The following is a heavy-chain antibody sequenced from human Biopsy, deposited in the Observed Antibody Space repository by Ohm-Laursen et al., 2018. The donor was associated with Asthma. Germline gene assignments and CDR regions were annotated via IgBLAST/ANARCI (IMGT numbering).Heavy chain of an antibody. CDR3: VRAVRNEQWLAPFDY. Sequence: TLSLTCSVYGGSISSFYWSWIRQSPEKGLEWMGYVYWTGSTNYNPSLKSRITMSVDTSKNRMFLELTSVTAADTAICYCVRAVRNEQWLAPFDYWGQGKPVTVSS. V-gene: IGHV4-59*01. J-gene: IGHJ4*02. CDR2: VYWTGST. D-gene: IGHD6-19*01. CDR1: GGSISSFY.